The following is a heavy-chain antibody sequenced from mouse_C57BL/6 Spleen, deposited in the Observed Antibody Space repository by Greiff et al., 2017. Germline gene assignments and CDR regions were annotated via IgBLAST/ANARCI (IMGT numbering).Heavy chain of an antibody. J-gene: IGHJ2*01. CDR1: GYTFTSYW. CDR2: IDPSDSYT. CDR3: ARRVTTGFDY. D-gene: IGHD2-12*01. Sequence: QVQLQQPGAELVMPGASVKLSCKASGYTFTSYWMHWVKQRPGQGLEWIGEIDPSDSYTNYNQKFKGKSTLTVDKSSSTAYMQLSSLTSEDSAVYYCARRVTTGFDYWGQGTTRTVSS. V-gene: IGHV1-69*01.